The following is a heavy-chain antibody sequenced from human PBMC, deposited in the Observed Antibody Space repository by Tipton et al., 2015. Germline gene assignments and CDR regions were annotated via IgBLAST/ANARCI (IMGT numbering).Heavy chain of an antibody. CDR3: ARHRDKAAFDY. V-gene: IGHV4-4*02. J-gene: IGHJ4*02. Sequence: TLSLTCSVSGDSISSSNWWSWVRQPPGKGLEWIGEIHHGGSTNYNPSLQSRVTISVDTSKNQFSLKLTSVTTADTAVYYCARHRDKAAFDYWGQGTLVTVSS. CDR2: IHHGGST. CDR1: GDSISSSNW. D-gene: IGHD6-13*01.